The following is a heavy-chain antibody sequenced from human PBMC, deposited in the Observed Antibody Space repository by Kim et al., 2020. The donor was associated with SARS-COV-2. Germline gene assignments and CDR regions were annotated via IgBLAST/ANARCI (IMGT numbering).Heavy chain of an antibody. Sequence: GGSLRLSCAASGFTFSTYKMHWVRQAPGKGLEWVATISHDAINNDYADSVKGRFTISRYNSKNTMYLQMSSLRVEETAVYYCAREESSNWLHAYDIWGQGTMVTVSS. CDR2: ISHDAINN. CDR1: GFTFSTYK. CDR3: AREESSNWLHAYDI. J-gene: IGHJ3*02. V-gene: IGHV3-30-3*01. D-gene: IGHD6-13*01.